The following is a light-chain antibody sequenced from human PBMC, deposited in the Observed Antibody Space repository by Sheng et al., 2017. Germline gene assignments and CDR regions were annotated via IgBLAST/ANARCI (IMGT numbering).Light chain of an antibody. CDR3: QQYGDSPYT. CDR1: LNINTW. CDR2: DAS. V-gene: IGKV3-20*01. J-gene: IGKJ2*01. Sequence: DILMTQSPSTLSASVGDRVTITCRASLNINTWLAWYQQKPGQAPRLLIFDASSRATGIPDRFSGSGSGTDFTLAVSRLEPEDFAVYYCQQYGDSPYTFGQGTKPGDQT.